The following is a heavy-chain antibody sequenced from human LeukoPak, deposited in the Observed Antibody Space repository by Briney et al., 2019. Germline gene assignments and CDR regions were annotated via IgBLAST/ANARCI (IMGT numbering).Heavy chain of an antibody. CDR2: ISGSGATT. Sequence: GGSLRLSCAASGFTFSSYGMSWVRQAPGKGLEWVSAISGSGATTYYADSVKGRFTISRDNSKNTLYLQMNSLRAEDTAVYYCARVASGSYLVFDYWGQGTLVTVSS. D-gene: IGHD1-26*01. J-gene: IGHJ4*02. CDR1: GFTFSSYG. V-gene: IGHV3-23*01. CDR3: ARVASGSYLVFDY.